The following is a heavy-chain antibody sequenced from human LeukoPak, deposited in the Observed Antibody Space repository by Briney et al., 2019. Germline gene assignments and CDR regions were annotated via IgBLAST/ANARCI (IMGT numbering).Heavy chain of an antibody. Sequence: GGSLRLSCAASGFTFSSYAMGWVRQAPGKGLEWVSTFSGSGGSTHYADSVKGRFTISRDNSKNTLYLQMNSLRAEDTAVHYCAKSGLNRFDYWGQGTLVTVSS. V-gene: IGHV3-23*01. CDR3: AKSGLNRFDY. CDR1: GFTFSSYA. D-gene: IGHD2-15*01. J-gene: IGHJ4*02. CDR2: FSGSGGST.